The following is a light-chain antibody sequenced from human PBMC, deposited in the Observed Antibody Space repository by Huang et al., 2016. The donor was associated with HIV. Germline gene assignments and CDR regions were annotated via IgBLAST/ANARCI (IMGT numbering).Light chain of an antibody. V-gene: IGKV3-11*01. CDR2: DAS. CDR3: QQRSKWPLT. Sequence: EIVLTQSPATLSLSPGQRVTLSCRASQSGSDFLAWYQQNPGQTPRLLIYDASKRANGIPDRFSGSGAGTDFTLTISSLEHEDFAVYYCQQRSKWPLTFGGGTKVESK. CDR1: QSGSDF. J-gene: IGKJ4*01.